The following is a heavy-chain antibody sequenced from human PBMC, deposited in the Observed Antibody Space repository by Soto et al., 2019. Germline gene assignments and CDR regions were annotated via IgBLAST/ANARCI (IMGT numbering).Heavy chain of an antibody. J-gene: IGHJ6*02. CDR3: AGHNGYSSSWYYYYYGMEV. CDR1: GFTFSSYS. Sequence: EVQLVESGGGLVKPGGSLRLSCAASGFTFSSYSMNWVRQAPGKGLEWVSSISSSSSYIYYADSVKGRFTISRDNAKNSLYLQLNSLRAEDTAVYYCAGHNGYSSSWYYYYYGMEVWGPGTTVTVSS. V-gene: IGHV3-21*01. D-gene: IGHD6-13*01. CDR2: ISSSSSYI.